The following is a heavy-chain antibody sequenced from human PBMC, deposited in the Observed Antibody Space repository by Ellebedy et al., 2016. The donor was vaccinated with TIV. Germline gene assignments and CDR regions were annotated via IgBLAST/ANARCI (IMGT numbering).Heavy chain of an antibody. J-gene: IGHJ4*02. CDR1: GFTFSTCW. CDR3: ARGGLDMGDF. Sequence: GESLKISCAASGFTFSTCWMDWVRQAPGKGLVWVSRIKGDGSVTNYADTVKGRFTISRDNARNTLYLQMNSLRAEDTAVYYCARGGLDMGDFWGQGSLVTVSS. CDR2: IKGDGSVT. D-gene: IGHD3/OR15-3a*01. V-gene: IGHV3-74*01.